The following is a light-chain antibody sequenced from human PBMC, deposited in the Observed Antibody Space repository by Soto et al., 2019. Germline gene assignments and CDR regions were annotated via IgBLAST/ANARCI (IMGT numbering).Light chain of an antibody. J-gene: IGKJ1*01. Sequence: EIVLTQSPGTLSLSPGERATLSCRASQSVSRDYLAWYQQKPGQAPRFLIYGASNRATGIPDRFSGSGSGTDFTLTISRLEPEDFAVYYCQQYGSSPRTFGQGTKVEIK. CDR3: QQYGSSPRT. CDR2: GAS. CDR1: QSVSRDY. V-gene: IGKV3-20*01.